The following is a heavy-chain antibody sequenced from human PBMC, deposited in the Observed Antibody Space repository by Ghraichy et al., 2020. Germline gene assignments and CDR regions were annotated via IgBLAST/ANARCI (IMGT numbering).Heavy chain of an antibody. V-gene: IGHV3-30*04. CDR1: GFTFSSYA. CDR2: ISYDGSNK. D-gene: IGHD2-21*02. Sequence: GGSLRLSCAASGFTFSSYAMHWVRQAPGKGLEWVAVISYDGSNKYYADSVKGRFTISRDNSKNTLYLQMNSLRAEDTAVYYCARDFFPIVVVTAADYWGQGTLVTVSS. J-gene: IGHJ4*02. CDR3: ARDFFPIVVVTAADY.